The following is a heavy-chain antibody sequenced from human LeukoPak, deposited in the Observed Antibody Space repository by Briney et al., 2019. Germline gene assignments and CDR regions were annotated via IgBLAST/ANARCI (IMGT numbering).Heavy chain of an antibody. CDR3: ARLACYYDSSGYHPSYYFDY. J-gene: IGHJ4*02. D-gene: IGHD3-22*01. Sequence: SETLSLTCTVSGGSISISSYYWGWIRQPPGKGLEWIGSIYYSGSTYYNPSLKSRVTISVDTSKNQFSLMLSSVTAADTAVYYCARLACYYDSSGYHPSYYFDYWGQGTLVTVSS. CDR2: IYYSGST. V-gene: IGHV4-39*01. CDR1: GGSISISSYY.